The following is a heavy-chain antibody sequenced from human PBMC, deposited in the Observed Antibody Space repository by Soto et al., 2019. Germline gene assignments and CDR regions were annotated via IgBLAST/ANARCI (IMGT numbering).Heavy chain of an antibody. CDR1: GGSISSYY. Sequence: SETLSLTCTVSGGSISSYYWSWIRQPPGKGLEWIGYIYYSGSTNYNPSLKSRVTISVDTSKNQFSLKLSSVTAADTAVYYCARGGGQRYSSGWYDYWGQGALVTVSP. CDR3: ARGGGQRYSSGWYDY. V-gene: IGHV4-59*01. D-gene: IGHD6-19*01. CDR2: IYYSGST. J-gene: IGHJ4*02.